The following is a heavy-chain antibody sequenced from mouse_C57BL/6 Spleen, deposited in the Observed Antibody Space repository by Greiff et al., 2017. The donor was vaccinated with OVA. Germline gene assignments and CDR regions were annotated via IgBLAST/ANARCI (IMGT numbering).Heavy chain of an antibody. Sequence: QVQLQQSGAELVRPGASVKVSCKASGYAFTNYLIEWVKQRPGQGLEWIGVIYPGSGGTNYNEKFKGQATLTADKSSSTAYMQLSSLTSDDSAVYFCARRGAYCNYFDYWGQGTTLTVSS. CDR1: GYAFTNYL. D-gene: IGHD2-10*01. J-gene: IGHJ2*01. CDR2: IYPGSGGT. CDR3: ARRGAYCNYFDY. V-gene: IGHV1-54*01.